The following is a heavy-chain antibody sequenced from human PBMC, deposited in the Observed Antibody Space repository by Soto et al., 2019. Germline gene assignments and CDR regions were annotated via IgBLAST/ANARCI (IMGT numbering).Heavy chain of an antibody. CDR1: GYTFTSYE. J-gene: IGHJ4*02. CDR2: MNPNSGDT. V-gene: IGHV1-8*01. D-gene: IGHD3-10*01. CDR3: ARGELLWFGELLR. Sequence: QVQLVQSGAEVKKPGASVKVSCKASGYTFTSYEINWVRLAAGQGLEWMGWMNPNSGDTGYAQKFQGRVTMTRNTSISTAYMELSSLRSEDTSAYYCARGELLWFGELLRWGQGTLVTVSS.